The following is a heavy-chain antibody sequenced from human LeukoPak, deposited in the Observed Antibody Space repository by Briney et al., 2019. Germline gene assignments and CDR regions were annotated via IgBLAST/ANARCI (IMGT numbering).Heavy chain of an antibody. J-gene: IGHJ5*02. CDR1: GFTVGDYA. Sequence: GGSLRLSCTASGFTVGDYAMSWVRQAPGKGREGVGFIRSKAYGGTTEYAASVRGRFASSRDDSKSIAYLQMDSLKTEDTAVYYRTGSYGSGINWFDPWGQGTLVTVSS. CDR2: IRSKAYGGTT. D-gene: IGHD3-10*01. V-gene: IGHV3-49*04. CDR3: TGSYGSGINWFDP.